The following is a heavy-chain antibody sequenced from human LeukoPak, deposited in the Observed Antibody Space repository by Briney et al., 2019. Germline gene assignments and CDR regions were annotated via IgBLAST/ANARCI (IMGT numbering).Heavy chain of an antibody. D-gene: IGHD6-6*01. Sequence: PSETLSLTCTVSGGSISRYYWSWIRQPPGKGLEWIGYIYHSGSTNYNPSLKSRLSISVDTSKNQLSLKLRSVTAADTAVYYCARGGYSSSSADAFDIWGQGTMVTVSS. J-gene: IGHJ3*02. CDR3: ARGGYSSSSADAFDI. CDR2: IYHSGST. CDR1: GGSISRYY. V-gene: IGHV4-59*01.